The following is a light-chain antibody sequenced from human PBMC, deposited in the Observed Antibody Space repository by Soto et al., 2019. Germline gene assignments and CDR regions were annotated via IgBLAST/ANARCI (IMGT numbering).Light chain of an antibody. Sequence: DIQMTQSPSSLSASVGDRVTITCRASESISSYLNWYQQKPGKAPKLLIYAASSLQSGVPSRFSGSGSGTDFTLPISSLQPEDFATYYCQQSYSTPPWTFGQGTTVDIK. CDR1: ESISSY. J-gene: IGKJ1*01. V-gene: IGKV1-39*01. CDR2: AAS. CDR3: QQSYSTPPWT.